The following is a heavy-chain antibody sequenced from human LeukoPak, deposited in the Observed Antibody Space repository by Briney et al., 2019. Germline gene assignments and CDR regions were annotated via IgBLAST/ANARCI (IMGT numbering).Heavy chain of an antibody. J-gene: IGHJ4*02. Sequence: GGSLRLSCAASGFTFSYFWMHWVRQAPGKGLVWVSRINGDGSSRTYADSVKGRFTISRDNAKNTLYLHMNSLRAEDTAVYYCARSHYYGSGIKNLDYDHWGQGTLVTVSS. D-gene: IGHD3-10*01. CDR2: INGDGSSR. CDR3: ARSHYYGSGIKNLDYDH. CDR1: GFTFSYFW. V-gene: IGHV3-74*01.